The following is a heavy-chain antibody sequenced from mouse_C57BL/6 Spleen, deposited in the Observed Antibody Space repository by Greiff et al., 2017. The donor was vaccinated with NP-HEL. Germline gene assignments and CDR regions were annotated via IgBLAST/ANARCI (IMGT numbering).Heavy chain of an antibody. CDR1: GFNIKDYY. J-gene: IGHJ4*01. CDR3: TTDYYGSSYDAMDY. Sequence: EVQRVESGAELVRPGASVKLSCTASGFNIKDYYMHWVKQRPEQGLEWIGRIDPEDGDTEYAPKFQGKATMTADTSSNTAYLKLSSLTSEDTAVYYCTTDYYGSSYDAMDYWGQGTSVTVSS. CDR2: IDPEDGDT. D-gene: IGHD1-1*01. V-gene: IGHV14-1*01.